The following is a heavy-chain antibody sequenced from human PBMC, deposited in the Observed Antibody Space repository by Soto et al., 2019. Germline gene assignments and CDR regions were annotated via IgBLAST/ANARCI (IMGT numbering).Heavy chain of an antibody. J-gene: IGHJ6*02. D-gene: IGHD2-2*01. CDR2: MNPNSGNT. CDR3: AREMPSRGMDV. CDR1: GYTFTSYD. V-gene: IGHV1-8*01. Sequence: QVQLVQSGAEVKKPGASVKVSCKASGYTFTSYDINWVRQATGQGREWMGWMNPNSGNTGYAQKFQGRVTMTRNTSISTGYMELNSLRSEATAVYYCAREMPSRGMDVWGQGTTVTVSS.